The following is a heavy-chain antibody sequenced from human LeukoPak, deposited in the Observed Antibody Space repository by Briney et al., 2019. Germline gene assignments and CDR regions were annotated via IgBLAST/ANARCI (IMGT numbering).Heavy chain of an antibody. CDR2: ISYDGSHK. CDR1: GFTFSSYG. Sequence: QPGRSLRLSCAASGFTFSSYGMHWVRQAPGKGLEWVAVISYDGSHKYSADSVKGRFTISRDNSKNTLYLQMNSLRTDDTAVYFCSASRPHYGDYYGLDVWGHGTTVTVSS. J-gene: IGHJ6*02. V-gene: IGHV3-30*03. CDR3: SASRPHYGDYYGLDV. D-gene: IGHD4/OR15-4a*01.